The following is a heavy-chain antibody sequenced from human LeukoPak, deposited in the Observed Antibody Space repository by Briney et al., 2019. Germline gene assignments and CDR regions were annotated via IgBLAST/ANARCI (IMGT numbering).Heavy chain of an antibody. CDR3: ARDSGNYSPHFDY. J-gene: IGHJ4*02. V-gene: IGHV6-1*01. Sequence: SQTLSLTCALSGDSVSSDSAWNWIRQSPSRGLEWLGRTYYRSKWYNDYAVSVKSRMTISSDTSKNQFSLQLNSMTPEDTALYYCARDSGNYSPHFDYWGQGTLVTVSS. D-gene: IGHD1-7*01. CDR2: TYYRSKWYN. CDR1: GDSVSSDSA.